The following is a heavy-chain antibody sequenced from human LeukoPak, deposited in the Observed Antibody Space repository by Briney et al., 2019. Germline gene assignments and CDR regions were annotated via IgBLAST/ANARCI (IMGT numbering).Heavy chain of an antibody. J-gene: IGHJ3*02. D-gene: IGHD4-17*01. V-gene: IGHV4-59*01. CDR3: ARDGRDDYGYAFDI. CDR2: IYYSGST. Sequence: SETLSLTCTVSGGSISSYYWSWIRQPPGKGLEWIGYIYYSGSTNYNPSLKSRVTISVDTSKNQFSLKLSSVTAADTAVYYCARDGRDDYGYAFDIWGQGTMVTVSS. CDR1: GGSISSYY.